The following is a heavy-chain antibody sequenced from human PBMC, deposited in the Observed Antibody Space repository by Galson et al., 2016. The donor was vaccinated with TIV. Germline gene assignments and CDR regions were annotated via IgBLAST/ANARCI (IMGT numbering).Heavy chain of an antibody. Sequence: ETLSLTCAVSGASISRSNWWSWVRQSPGKGLEWIGGIFHSGSTNYNPSLKTRVTISVDKSNNQFSLRLTSVSAADTAVYYCASSLPYYDGYYFDFWGPGSLVTVSS. V-gene: IGHV4-4*02. J-gene: IGHJ4*02. D-gene: IGHD3-22*01. CDR1: GASISRSNW. CDR3: ASSLPYYDGYYFDF. CDR2: IFHSGST.